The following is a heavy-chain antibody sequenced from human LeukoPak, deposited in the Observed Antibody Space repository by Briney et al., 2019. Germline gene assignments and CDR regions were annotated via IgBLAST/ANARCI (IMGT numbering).Heavy chain of an antibody. J-gene: IGHJ3*02. CDR2: TYYRSKWYN. CDR3: ASRVPYYYDSSGYYRRDAFDI. V-gene: IGHV6-1*01. D-gene: IGHD3-22*01. Sequence: SQTLSLTCAISGDSVSSNSAAWNWIRQSPSRGLEWLGRTYYRSKWYNDYAVSVKSRITINPDTSKNQFSLKLSSVTAADTAVYYCASRVPYYYDSSGYYRRDAFDIWGQGTMVTVSS. CDR1: GDSVSSNSAA.